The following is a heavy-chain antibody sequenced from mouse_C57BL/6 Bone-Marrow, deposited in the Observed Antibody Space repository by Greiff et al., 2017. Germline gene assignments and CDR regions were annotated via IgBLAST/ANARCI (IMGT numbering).Heavy chain of an antibody. Sequence: VQLQQSGPELVKPGASVKISCKASGYTFTDYYMNWVKQSHGKSLEWIGDINPNNGGTSYNQKFKGKATLTVDKSSSTAYMELRSLTSEDSAVYYCAIITSFFGYWGQGTTLTVSS. V-gene: IGHV1-26*01. J-gene: IGHJ2*01. CDR3: AIITSFFGY. CDR1: GYTFTDYY. D-gene: IGHD1-1*01. CDR2: INPNNGGT.